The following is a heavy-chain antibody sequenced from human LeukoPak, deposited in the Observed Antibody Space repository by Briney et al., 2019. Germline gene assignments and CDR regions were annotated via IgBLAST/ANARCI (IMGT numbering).Heavy chain of an antibody. V-gene: IGHV4-31*03. CDR2: IYYSGST. CDR3: ASRSSLDTSSGWYYDY. J-gene: IGHJ4*02. Sequence: PSETLSLTCTVSGGSISSGGYYWSWIRQHPGKGLEWIGHIYYSGSTYHNPSLKSRVTISVDTPKNQFSLKLSSVTAADTAVYYCASRSSLDTSSGWYYDYWGQGTLVTVSS. CDR1: GGSISSGGYY. D-gene: IGHD6-19*01.